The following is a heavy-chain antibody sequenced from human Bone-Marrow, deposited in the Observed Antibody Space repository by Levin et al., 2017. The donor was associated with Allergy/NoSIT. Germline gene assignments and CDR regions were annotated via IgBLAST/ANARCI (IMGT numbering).Heavy chain of an antibody. V-gene: IGHV3-74*01. CDR1: GFTFSGYW. CDR3: ARGSGWAAGVVPAIDS. Sequence: LSLTCAASGFTFSGYWVHWVRQAPGEGLVWVSHINGDGTSTTYADSVKGRFTISRDNAKNTLYLQMNSLRAEDTAVYYCARGSGWAAGVVPAIDSWGQGTLVTVSS. CDR2: INGDGTST. J-gene: IGHJ4*02. D-gene: IGHD6-19*01.